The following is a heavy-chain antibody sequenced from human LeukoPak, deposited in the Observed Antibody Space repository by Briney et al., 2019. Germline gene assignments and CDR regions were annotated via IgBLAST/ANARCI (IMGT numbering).Heavy chain of an antibody. CDR1: GGSFSGYY. Sequence: SETLSLTCAVYGGSFSGYYWSWIRQPPGKGLEWIGEINHSGSTNYNPSLKSRVTISVDTSKNQFSLKLSSVTAADTAVYYCARVGDYGDFRINSWGQGTLVTVSS. J-gene: IGHJ4*02. D-gene: IGHD4-17*01. CDR3: ARVGDYGDFRINS. V-gene: IGHV4-34*01. CDR2: INHSGST.